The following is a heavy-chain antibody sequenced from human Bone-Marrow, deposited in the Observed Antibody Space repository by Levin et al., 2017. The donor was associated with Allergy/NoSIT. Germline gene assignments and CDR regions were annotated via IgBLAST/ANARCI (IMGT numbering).Heavy chain of an antibody. Sequence: PGGSLRLSCAASGFTSGSTFSNYGVSWVRQAPGKGLEWVSGISSSGQITYYADSVKGRFTVSRDNSRNLLSLHMNALTASDTAVYYCAKWLSSIWFSPFDVWGPGTTVTVSS. CDR2: ISSSGQIT. D-gene: IGHD6-13*01. J-gene: IGHJ3*01. CDR1: GFTSGSTFSNYG. CDR3: AKWLSSIWFSPFDV. V-gene: IGHV3-23*01.